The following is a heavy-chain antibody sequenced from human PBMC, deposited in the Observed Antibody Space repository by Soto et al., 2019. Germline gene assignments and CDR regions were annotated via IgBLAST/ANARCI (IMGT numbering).Heavy chain of an antibody. CDR3: ARGMRRCEVLGH. CDR1: GFTFTNHA. J-gene: IGHJ4*02. V-gene: IGHV3-33*01. Sequence: QVQLVESGGGVVQPGKSLRLSCAASGFTFTNHAMHWVRQAPGKGLEWVAAIWYDGTIKYYADSVKGRLTISRDNSKNTLYLQMNSLRAEDTAIYYCARGMRRCEVLGHWGQGTPVTVSS. D-gene: IGHD1-26*01. CDR2: IWYDGTIK.